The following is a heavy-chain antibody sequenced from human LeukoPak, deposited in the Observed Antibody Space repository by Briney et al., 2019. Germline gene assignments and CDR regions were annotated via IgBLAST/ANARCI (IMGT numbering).Heavy chain of an antibody. J-gene: IGHJ4*02. CDR1: GDSVSSDY. Sequence: SETLSLTCIVSGDSVSSDYWSWLRQSPGKGLEWIGYINYSGSSEYNPSLKSRVTISVDRSKNRVSLKMRSVTAADTAVYFCARLDCVSDTCYNYWAVGALVTVSS. D-gene: IGHD3-16*01. CDR3: ARLDCVSDTCYNY. CDR2: INYSGSS. V-gene: IGHV4-59*08.